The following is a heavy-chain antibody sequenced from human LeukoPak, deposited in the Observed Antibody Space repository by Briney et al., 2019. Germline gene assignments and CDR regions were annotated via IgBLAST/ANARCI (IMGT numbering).Heavy chain of an antibody. V-gene: IGHV3-23*01. D-gene: IGHD1-1*01. Sequence: PGGSLRLSCAASGFTFSSYAMSWVRQAPGKGLEWVSAISGSGGSTYYADSVKGRFTISRDNSKNTLYLQMNSLRAEDTAVYYCAKSNPMAGTTPVGYYYYGMDVWGQGTTVTVSS. J-gene: IGHJ6*02. CDR3: AKSNPMAGTTPVGYYYYGMDV. CDR2: ISGSGGST. CDR1: GFTFSSYA.